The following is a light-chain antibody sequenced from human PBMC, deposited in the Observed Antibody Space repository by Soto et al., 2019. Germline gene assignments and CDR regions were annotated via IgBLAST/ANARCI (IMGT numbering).Light chain of an antibody. CDR1: TSNIGGST. CDR2: GNT. J-gene: IGLJ1*01. V-gene: IGLV1-44*01. Sequence: QSVLTQPPSASGTPGQRVTISCSGSTSNIGGSTVSWYQQFPGAAPKLLIYGNTQRPLGVPVRFSASKSDTSASLAISGLQSDDEGDYDCATWNDGVFVFGIGTKVTAL. CDR3: ATWNDGVFV.